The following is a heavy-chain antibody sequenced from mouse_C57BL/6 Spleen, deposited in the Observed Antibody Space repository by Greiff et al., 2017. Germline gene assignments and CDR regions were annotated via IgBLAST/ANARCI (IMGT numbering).Heavy chain of an antibody. J-gene: IGHJ2*01. V-gene: IGHV1-26*01. CDR3: ARRSHLYYGYDDYFDY. D-gene: IGHD2-2*01. CDR1: GYTFTDYY. CDR2: INPNNGGT. Sequence: EVKLQQSGPELVKPGASVKISCKASGYTFTDYYMNWVKQSHGKSLEWIGDINPNNGGTSYNQKFKGKATLTVDKSSSTAYMELRSLTSEDSAVYYCARRSHLYYGYDDYFDYWGQGTTLTVSS.